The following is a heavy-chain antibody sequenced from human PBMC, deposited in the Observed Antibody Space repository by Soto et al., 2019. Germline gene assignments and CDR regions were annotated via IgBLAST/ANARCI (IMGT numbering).Heavy chain of an antibody. CDR3: AKDVGKSRMYDILTGYYPR. Sequence: AGGSLRLSCAASGFTFSSYGMHWVRQAPGKGLEWVAVISYDGSNKYYADSVKGRFTISRDNSKNTLYLQMNSLRAEDTAVYYCAKDVGKSRMYDILTGYYPRWGQGTLVTVSS. D-gene: IGHD3-9*01. V-gene: IGHV3-30*18. CDR2: ISYDGSNK. CDR1: GFTFSSYG. J-gene: IGHJ4*02.